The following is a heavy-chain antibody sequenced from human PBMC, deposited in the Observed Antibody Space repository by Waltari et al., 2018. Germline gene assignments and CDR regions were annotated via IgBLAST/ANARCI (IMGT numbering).Heavy chain of an antibody. D-gene: IGHD3-22*01. CDR1: GGTFTSDS. CDR3: AGGDGGYYYHKLDV. CDR2: IMPDISET. Sequence: QVQLEQSGAEAKKPGSSVRVSCRASGGTFTSDSVYWVRQAPGKGLEWMGRIMPDISETNYAVKFQGRITIVADQSTGAVYMELSSLRPDDTAVYYCAGGDGGYYYHKLDVWGQGTAVTVSS. V-gene: IGHV1-69*02. J-gene: IGHJ6*02.